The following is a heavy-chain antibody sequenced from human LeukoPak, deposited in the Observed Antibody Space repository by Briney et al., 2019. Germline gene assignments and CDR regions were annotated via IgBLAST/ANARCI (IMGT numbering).Heavy chain of an antibody. J-gene: IGHJ4*02. V-gene: IGHV4-38-2*02. Sequence: SETLSLTCTVSGYSISSGYYWGWIRRPPGKGLEWIGSIYYTGSTHYNPSLKSRVTISVDTSKNQFSLKLSSVTAADTAVYYCARLLVGTLYYFDYWGQGTLVTVSS. CDR1: GYSISSGYY. D-gene: IGHD2-21*02. CDR2: IYYTGST. CDR3: ARLLVGTLYYFDY.